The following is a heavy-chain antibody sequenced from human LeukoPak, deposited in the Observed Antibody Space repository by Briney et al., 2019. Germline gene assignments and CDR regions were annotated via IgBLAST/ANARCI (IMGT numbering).Heavy chain of an antibody. V-gene: IGHV3-21*01. D-gene: IGHD5-18*01. CDR3: ARGVYSYGLVTSFDY. CDR1: GFTFSSYS. Sequence: PGGSLRLSCAASGFTFSSYSMNWVRQAPGKGLEWVSSISSSSYIYYADSVKGRFTISRDNAKNSLYLQMNSLRAEDTAVYYCARGVYSYGLVTSFDYWGQGTLVTVSS. CDR2: ISSSSYI. J-gene: IGHJ4*02.